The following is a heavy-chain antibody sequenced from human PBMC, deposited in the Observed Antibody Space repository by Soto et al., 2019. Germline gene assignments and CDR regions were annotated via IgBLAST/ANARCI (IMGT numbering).Heavy chain of an antibody. CDR1: GGTFSNYP. D-gene: IGHD2-21*02. Sequence: VQLVQSGAEVKKPGSSVKVSCKASGGTFSNYPFIWVRQAPGQGLDWMGGIIPIFGTTDYGQRFQGRVTITADETKNTAYMETSRLRSDDTGLDYCAQGLYCGGGCYSHFGDWGQGTLVNGSS. CDR3: AQGLYCGGGCYSHFGD. V-gene: IGHV1-69*01. CDR2: IIPIFGTT. J-gene: IGHJ4*02.